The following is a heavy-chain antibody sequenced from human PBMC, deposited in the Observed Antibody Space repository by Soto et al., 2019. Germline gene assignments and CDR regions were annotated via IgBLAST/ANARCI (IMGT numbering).Heavy chain of an antibody. D-gene: IGHD6-19*01. V-gene: IGHV3-9*01. J-gene: IGHJ6*01. CDR1: VFTFDDYA. CDR3: ARMGQWRVPGDYYYGMEV. Sequence: SLRLSCASSVFTFDDYAMHCVRQSPGKGLEWVSGISWNSGSIGYADSVKGRFTISRDNAKNSLYLQMNSLRAEDTAVYYCARMGQWRVPGDYYYGMEVWGQGTSVNVSS. CDR2: ISWNSGSI.